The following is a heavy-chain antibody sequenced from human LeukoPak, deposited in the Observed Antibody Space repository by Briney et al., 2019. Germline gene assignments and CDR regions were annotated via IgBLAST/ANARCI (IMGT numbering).Heavy chain of an antibody. V-gene: IGHV3-23*01. J-gene: IGHJ4*02. Sequence: GGSLRLSCAASGFTFSSYAMSWVRQAPGKGLEWVSAISGSGGSTYYADSVKGRFTISRDNSKSTLYLQMNSLRAEDTAVYYCAKDGHIVVVTAINYFDYWGQGTLVTVSS. CDR3: AKDGHIVVVTAINYFDY. CDR1: GFTFSSYA. CDR2: ISGSGGST. D-gene: IGHD2-21*02.